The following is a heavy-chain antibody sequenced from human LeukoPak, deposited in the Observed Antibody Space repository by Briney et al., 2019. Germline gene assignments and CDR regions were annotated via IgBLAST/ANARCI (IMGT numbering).Heavy chain of an antibody. V-gene: IGHV3-48*01. CDR3: ARVIHFFGVVSDY. CDR1: GFTFSSYS. D-gene: IGHD3-3*01. J-gene: IGHJ4*02. CDR2: ISSSSSTI. Sequence: PGGSLRLSCAASGFTFSSYSMNWVRQAPGKGLEWVSYISSSSSTIYYADSVKGRFTISRDNAKNSLYLQMNSLRAEDTAVYYCARVIHFFGVVSDYWGQGTLVTVTA.